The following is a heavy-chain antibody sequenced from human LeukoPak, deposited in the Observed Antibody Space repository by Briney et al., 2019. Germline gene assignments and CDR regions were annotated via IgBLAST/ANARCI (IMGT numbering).Heavy chain of an antibody. CDR2: ISYDGSNK. Sequence: GGSLRLSCAASGFTFSSYAMHWVRQAPGKGLEWVAVISYDGSNKYYADSVKGRFTISRDNSKNTLYLQMNSLRAEDTAVYYCARAARDGYNPPFDYWGQGTLVTVSS. J-gene: IGHJ4*02. CDR3: ARAARDGYNPPFDY. V-gene: IGHV3-30-3*01. CDR1: GFTFSSYA. D-gene: IGHD5-24*01.